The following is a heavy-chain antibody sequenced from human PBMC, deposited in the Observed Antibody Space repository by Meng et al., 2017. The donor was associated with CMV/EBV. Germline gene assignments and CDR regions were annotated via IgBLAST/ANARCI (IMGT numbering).Heavy chain of an antibody. D-gene: IGHD2-2*01. CDR3: ARGEDQLLPWGAFDI. V-gene: IGHV1-18*01. Sequence: ESLKISCKASGYTFTRYGISWVRQAPGQGLEWMGWISAYNGNTNYAQKLQGRVTMTTDTSTSTAYMELRSLRSDDTAVYYCARGEDQLLPWGAFDIWGQGTMVTVSS. CDR2: ISAYNGNT. J-gene: IGHJ3*02. CDR1: GYTFTRYG.